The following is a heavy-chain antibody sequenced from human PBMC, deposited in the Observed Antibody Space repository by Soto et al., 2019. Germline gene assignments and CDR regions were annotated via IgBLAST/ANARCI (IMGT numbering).Heavy chain of an antibody. V-gene: IGHV3-23*01. CDR1: GFTFSSYG. CDR3: AKSPVLYYYDSGVCIHYDH. J-gene: IGHJ4*02. CDR2: ISGSGVST. D-gene: IGHD3-22*01. Sequence: GGSLSLPCVASGFTFSSYGMSWVRPAPGKGMEWVSAISGSGVSTYHGDPVKGRFTFSRDNSKNRLYRPINSPRAEDTPGCCSAKSPVLYYYDSGVCIHYDHWGQGTLVT.